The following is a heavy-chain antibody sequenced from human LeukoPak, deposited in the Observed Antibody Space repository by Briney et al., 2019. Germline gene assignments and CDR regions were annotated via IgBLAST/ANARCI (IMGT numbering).Heavy chain of an antibody. CDR3: ARESYYYDSSGYYYYFDY. J-gene: IGHJ4*02. D-gene: IGHD3-22*01. CDR1: GGSISSSSYY. V-gene: IGHV4-39*02. CDR2: IYYSGST. Sequence: PSETLSLTCTVSGGSISSSSYYWGWIRQPPGKGLEWIGSIYYSGSTYYNPSLKSRVTISVDTSKNQFSLKLSSVTAADTAVYYCARESYYYDSSGYYYYFDYWGQGTLVTVSS.